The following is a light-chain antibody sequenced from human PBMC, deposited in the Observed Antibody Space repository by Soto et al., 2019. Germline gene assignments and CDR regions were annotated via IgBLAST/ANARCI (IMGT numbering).Light chain of an antibody. CDR2: DVS. V-gene: IGLV2-8*01. J-gene: IGLJ1*01. CDR3: SSFADNNIYV. CDR1: SSDVGGYNY. Sequence: QSVLTQPPSASGSPGQSVTISCTGTSSDVGGYNYVSWYQQHPGKAPKLIIYDVSKRPSGVPDRFSGSKSGNTASLTVSGLQAEDEADYYCSSFADNNIYVFGTGTKLTVL.